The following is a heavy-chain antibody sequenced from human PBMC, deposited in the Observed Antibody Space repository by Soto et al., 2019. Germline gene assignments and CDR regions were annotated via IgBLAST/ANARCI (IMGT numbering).Heavy chain of an antibody. J-gene: IGHJ4*02. CDR2: ISYDGSNK. Sequence: GGSLRLSCAASGFTFSSYAMHWVRQAPGKGLEWVAVISYDGSNKYYADSVKGRFTISRDNSKNTLYLQMNSLRAEDTAVYYCARDDYGDYVPGDYWGQGTLVTVSS. D-gene: IGHD4-17*01. CDR1: GFTFSSYA. V-gene: IGHV3-30-3*01. CDR3: ARDDYGDYVPGDY.